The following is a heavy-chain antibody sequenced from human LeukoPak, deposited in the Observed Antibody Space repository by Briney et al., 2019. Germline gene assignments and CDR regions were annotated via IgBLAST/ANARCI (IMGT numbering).Heavy chain of an antibody. Sequence: PGGSLRLSCAASGFTFSDYYMSWIRQAPGKGLEWVSYISSSGSTIYYADSVKGRFTISRDNAKNSLYLQMNSLRAEDTAVYYCARAENASGGVIAYYYYYMDVWGKGTTVTVSS. CDR2: ISSSGSTI. J-gene: IGHJ6*03. CDR3: ARAENASGGVIAYYYYYMDV. D-gene: IGHD3-16*02. V-gene: IGHV3-11*04. CDR1: GFTFSDYY.